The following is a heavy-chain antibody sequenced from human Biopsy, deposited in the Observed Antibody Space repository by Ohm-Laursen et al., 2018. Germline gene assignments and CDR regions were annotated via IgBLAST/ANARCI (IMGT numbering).Heavy chain of an antibody. CDR1: GFTFDDYA. D-gene: IGHD1-1*01. CDR3: AKDVRVKVQLDGMDV. V-gene: IGHV3-9*01. Sequence: SLRLSCAASGFTFDDYAMHWVRQAPGKGLEWVSGISWDGGSEGYADSVKGRFTISRDNAKKLLYLQMNSLRAEDTALYYCAKDVRVKVQLDGMDVWGQGTTVTVSS. J-gene: IGHJ6*02. CDR2: ISWDGGSE.